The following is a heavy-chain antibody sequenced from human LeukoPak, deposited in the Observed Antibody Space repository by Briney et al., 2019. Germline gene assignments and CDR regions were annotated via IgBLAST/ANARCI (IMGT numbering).Heavy chain of an antibody. CDR2: ISYDGSNK. CDR3: ARDCVGGSSLDY. D-gene: IGHD6-6*01. J-gene: IGHJ4*02. V-gene: IGHV3-30-3*01. Sequence: GGSLRLSCAASGFTFSSYAMHWVRQAPGKGLEWVAVISYDGSNKYYADSVKGRFTISRDNSKNTLYLQMNSLRAEDTAVYYCARDCVGGSSLDYWGQGTLVTVSS. CDR1: GFTFSSYA.